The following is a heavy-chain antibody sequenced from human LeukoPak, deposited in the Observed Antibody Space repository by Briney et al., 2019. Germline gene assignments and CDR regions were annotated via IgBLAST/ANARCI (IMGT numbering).Heavy chain of an antibody. CDR3: ARDLLTLGYYDFWSGYRGMDV. D-gene: IGHD3-3*01. CDR1: GYTFTGYY. CDR2: INPNSGGT. Sequence: ASVTVSCKASGYTFTGYYMHWVRQAPGQGLEWMGRINPNSGGTNYAQKFQGRVTMTRDTSISTAYMELSRLRSDDTAVYYCARDLLTLGYYDFWSGYRGMDVWGQGTTVTVSS. J-gene: IGHJ6*02. V-gene: IGHV1-2*06.